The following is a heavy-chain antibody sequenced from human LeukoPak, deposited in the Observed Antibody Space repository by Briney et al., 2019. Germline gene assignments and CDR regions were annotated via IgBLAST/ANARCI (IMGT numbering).Heavy chain of an antibody. D-gene: IGHD6-13*01. Sequence: ASVKVSCKASGYTFTGYYMHWVRQAPGQGLEWMGWINPNSGATNYAQKFQGRVTMTRDTSISTAYMELSRLRSDDTAVYYCARVIAAAAHFDYWGQGTLVTVSS. V-gene: IGHV1-2*02. CDR1: GYTFTGYY. CDR3: ARVIAAAAHFDY. J-gene: IGHJ4*02. CDR2: INPNSGAT.